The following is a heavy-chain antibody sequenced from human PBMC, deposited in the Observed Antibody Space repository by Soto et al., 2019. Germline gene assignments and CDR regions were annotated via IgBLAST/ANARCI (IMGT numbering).Heavy chain of an antibody. CDR1: GGSISSSNW. CDR2: IYHSGST. D-gene: IGHD6-19*01. Sequence: SETLSLTCAVSGGSISSSNWWSWVRQPPGKGLEWIGEIYHSGSTNYNPSLKSRVTISVDKSKNQFSLKLSSVTAADTAVYYCARGQVPGLGYYYGMDVWGQGTTVTVSS. CDR3: ARGQVPGLGYYYGMDV. V-gene: IGHV4-4*02. J-gene: IGHJ6*02.